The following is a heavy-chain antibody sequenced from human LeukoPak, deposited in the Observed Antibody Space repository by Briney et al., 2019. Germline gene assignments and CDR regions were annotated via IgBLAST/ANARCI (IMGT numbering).Heavy chain of an antibody. V-gene: IGHV1-69*04. CDR3: ARTLIAAAGTSYFDY. Sequence: ASVKVSCKASGGTFSSYAISWVRQAPGQGLEWMGRIIHILGIANYAQKFQGRVTITADKSTSTAYMELSSVRSEDTAVYYCARTLIAAAGTSYFDYWGQGTLVTVSS. J-gene: IGHJ4*02. CDR1: GGTFSSYA. D-gene: IGHD6-13*01. CDR2: IIHILGIA.